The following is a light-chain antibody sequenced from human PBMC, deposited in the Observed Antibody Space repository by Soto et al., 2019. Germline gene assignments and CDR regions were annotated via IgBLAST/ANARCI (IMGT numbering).Light chain of an antibody. V-gene: IGLV1-40*01. CDR1: SSNIGAHYD. J-gene: IGLJ2*01. CDR2: GNT. CDR3: QYYDSSLSVVV. Sequence: QSVLTQPPSVSGAPGQRVTISCTGSSSNIGAHYDVHWYQQLPGTAPKLLIYGNTNRPSGVPDRFSGSKSGTSASLAITGLQAEDEADYYCQYYDSSLSVVVFGGGTKLTVL.